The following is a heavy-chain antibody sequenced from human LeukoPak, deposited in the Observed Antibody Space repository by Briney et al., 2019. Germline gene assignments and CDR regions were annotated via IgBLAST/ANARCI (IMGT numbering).Heavy chain of an antibody. CDR1: GGTFSSYA. J-gene: IGHJ5*02. CDR3: ARDLAYCGGDCYSRFDP. CDR2: IIPILGIA. V-gene: IGHV1-69*10. D-gene: IGHD2-21*02. Sequence: ASVKVSCKASGGTFSSYAISWVRQAPGQGLEWMGGIIPILGIANYAQRFQGRVTITADKSTSTAYMELSSLRSEDTAVYYCARDLAYCGGDCYSRFDPWGQGTLVTVSS.